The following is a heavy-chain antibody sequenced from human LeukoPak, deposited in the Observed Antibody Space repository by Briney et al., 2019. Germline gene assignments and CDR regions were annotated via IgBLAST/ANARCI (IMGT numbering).Heavy chain of an antibody. V-gene: IGHV6-1*01. J-gene: IGHJ5*02. CDR1: GDSVSSNSVT. D-gene: IGHD2-2*01. CDR3: ARRLTQYDCFDP. Sequence: PSQTLSLTCAISGDSVSSNSVTWNWIRQSPSRGLEWLGRTYYRSTWYNDYAVSVRGRITVNPDTSKNQFSLHLNSVTPEATAVYYCARRLTQYDCFDPWGQGILVTVSS. CDR2: TYYRSTWYN.